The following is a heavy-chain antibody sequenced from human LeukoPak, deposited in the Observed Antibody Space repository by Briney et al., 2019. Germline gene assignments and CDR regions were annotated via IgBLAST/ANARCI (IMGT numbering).Heavy chain of an antibody. D-gene: IGHD3-10*01. V-gene: IGHV4-39*01. J-gene: IGHJ4*02. CDR1: GGSISSSSYY. CDR3: ARRRGLSRGLYYFDY. CDR2: IYYSGST. Sequence: SETLSLTCTVSGGSISSSSYYWGWIRQPPGKGLEWIGSIYYSGSTYYNPSLKSRVTISVDTSKNQFSLKVNSVTAADTTVYYCARRRGLSRGLYYFDYWSQGALVTVSS.